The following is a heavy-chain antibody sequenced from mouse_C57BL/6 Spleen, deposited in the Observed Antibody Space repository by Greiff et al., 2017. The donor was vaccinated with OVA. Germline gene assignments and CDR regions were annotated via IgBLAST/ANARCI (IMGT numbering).Heavy chain of an antibody. CDR1: GYTFTDYN. V-gene: IGHV1-18*01. CDR2: INPNNGGT. CDR3: ARRFYYGNYDAMDY. Sequence: EVHLVESGPELVKPGASVKIPCKASGYTFTDYNMDWVKQSHGKSLEWIGDINPNNGGTIYNQKFKGKATLTVDKSSSTAYMELRSLTSEDTAVYYCARRFYYGNYDAMDYWGQGTSVTVSS. D-gene: IGHD2-1*01. J-gene: IGHJ4*01.